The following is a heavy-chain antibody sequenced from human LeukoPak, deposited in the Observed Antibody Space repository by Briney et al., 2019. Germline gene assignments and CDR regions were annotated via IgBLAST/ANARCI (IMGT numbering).Heavy chain of an antibody. J-gene: IGHJ4*02. CDR3: ARDPAPNYYDNRGYYLDY. V-gene: IGHV4-30-4*01. D-gene: IGHD3-22*01. CDR1: GDSIGSADYY. Sequence: SQTLSLTCTVSGDSIGSADYYWTWIRQPPGKGLEWIGNIYYSGSTSYKSSLKSRVTMSLDTSKNQFSLKLSSVTAADPAVYSSARDPAPNYYDNRGYYLDYWGQGILVTVSS. CDR2: IYYSGST.